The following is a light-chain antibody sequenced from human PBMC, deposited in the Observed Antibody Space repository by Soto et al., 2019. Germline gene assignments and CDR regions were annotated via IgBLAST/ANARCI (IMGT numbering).Light chain of an antibody. CDR3: WSYAGSDTWV. V-gene: IGLV2-11*01. Sequence: QSALTQPPSVSGSPGQSVTISCTGTSSDVGGYNYVSWYQQHPGKVPKFMIYEVTKRPSGVPDRFSGSKSGNTASLTISGLQPEDEADYYCWSYAGSDTWVFCGGTKVTVL. CDR2: EVT. CDR1: SSDVGGYNY. J-gene: IGLJ3*02.